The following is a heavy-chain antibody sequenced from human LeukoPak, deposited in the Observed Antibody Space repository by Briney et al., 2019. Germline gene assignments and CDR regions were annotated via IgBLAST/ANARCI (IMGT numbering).Heavy chain of an antibody. Sequence: GGSLRLSCAASGFTFSSYAMNWVRQAPGKGLEWVSTISSGGGGTYYADSVKGRFTISRDNSKNTPFLQMDSLRAEDTAVYHCARGGVVAATPVDYWGQGTLVTVSS. V-gene: IGHV3-23*01. CDR2: ISSGGGGT. CDR1: GFTFSSYA. D-gene: IGHD2-15*01. J-gene: IGHJ4*02. CDR3: ARGGVVAATPVDY.